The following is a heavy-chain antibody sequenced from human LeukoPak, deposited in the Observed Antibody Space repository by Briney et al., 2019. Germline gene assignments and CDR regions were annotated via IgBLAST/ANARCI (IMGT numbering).Heavy chain of an antibody. CDR3: ARVKVVTSYYFDY. Sequence: SETLSLTCTVSGGSISSGDYYWSWIRQPPGKGLEWIGYIYYSGSTNYNPSLKSRITISVDTSKNQFSLKLSSVTAADTAVYYCARVKVVTSYYFDYWGQGTLVTVSS. CDR1: GGSISSGDYY. J-gene: IGHJ4*02. D-gene: IGHD3-22*01. CDR2: IYYSGST. V-gene: IGHV4-61*08.